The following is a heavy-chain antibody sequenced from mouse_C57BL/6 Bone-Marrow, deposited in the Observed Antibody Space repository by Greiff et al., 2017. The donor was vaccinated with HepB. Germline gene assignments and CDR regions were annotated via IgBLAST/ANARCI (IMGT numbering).Heavy chain of an antibody. Sequence: LVESGAELARPGASVKMSCKASGYTFTSYTMHWVKQRPGQGLEWIGYINPSSGYTKYNQKFKDKATLTADKSSSTAYMQLSSLTSEDSAVYYCARRYYGIFYAMDYWGQGTAGTVSS. J-gene: IGHJ4*01. V-gene: IGHV1-4*01. D-gene: IGHD2-1*01. CDR2: INPSSGYT. CDR3: ARRYYGIFYAMDY. CDR1: GYTFTSYT.